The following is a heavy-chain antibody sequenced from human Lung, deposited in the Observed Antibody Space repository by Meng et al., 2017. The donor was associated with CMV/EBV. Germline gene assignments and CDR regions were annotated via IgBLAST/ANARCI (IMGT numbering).Heavy chain of an antibody. V-gene: IGHV3-23*01. CDR3: AKIWYDIVVVPAAPVY. D-gene: IGHD2-2*01. Sequence: GESXKISXAASGFTFSSYAMSWVRQAPGKGLEWVSAISGSGGSTYYADSVKGRFTISRDNSKNTLYLQMNSLRAEDTAVYYCAKIWYDIVVVPAAPVYWGQGTLVTVSS. CDR2: ISGSGGST. CDR1: GFTFSSYA. J-gene: IGHJ4*02.